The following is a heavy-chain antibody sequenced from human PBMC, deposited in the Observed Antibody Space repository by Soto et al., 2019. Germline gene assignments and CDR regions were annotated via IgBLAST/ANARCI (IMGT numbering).Heavy chain of an antibody. CDR2: INHSGST. J-gene: IGHJ6*02. V-gene: IGHV4-34*01. CDR1: GGSFSGYY. CDR3: ARGRGGYGTGSYYYYYGMDV. D-gene: IGHD3-10*01. Sequence: QVQLQQWGAGLLKPSETLSLTCAVYGGSFSGYYWSWIRQPPGKGLEWIGEINHSGSTNYNPSLKSRVTKSVDTSKNQWSLKRSSVTAADTAVYYCARGRGGYGTGSYYYYYGMDVWGQGTTVTVSS.